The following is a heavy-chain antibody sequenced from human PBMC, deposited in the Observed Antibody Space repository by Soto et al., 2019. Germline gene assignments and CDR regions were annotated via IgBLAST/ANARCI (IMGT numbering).Heavy chain of an antibody. CDR3: ARAWRGDYGVGAFDI. V-gene: IGHV3-7*01. D-gene: IGHD4-17*01. CDR2: IKQDGSEK. CDR1: GFTFSSYW. J-gene: IGHJ3*02. Sequence: GGSLRLSCAASGFTFSSYWMSWVRQAPGKGLEWVANIKQDGSEKYYVDSVKGRFTISRDNAENSLYLQMNSLRAEDTAVYYCARAWRGDYGVGAFDIWGQGTMVTVSS.